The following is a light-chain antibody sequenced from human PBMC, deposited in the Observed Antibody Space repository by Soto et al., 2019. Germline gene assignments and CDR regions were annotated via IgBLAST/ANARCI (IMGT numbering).Light chain of an antibody. J-gene: IGLJ3*02. Sequence: SYELTQPPSVSVAPGQTATITCGGNNIGSNSVHWYQQKPGQAPVVVVYDDSDRPSGIPERFSGSNSGNTATLTISRVEAGDEADYYCKVWESDGDRGWVFGGGTKVTVL. CDR2: DDS. CDR3: KVWESDGDRGWV. CDR1: NIGSNS. V-gene: IGLV3-21*02.